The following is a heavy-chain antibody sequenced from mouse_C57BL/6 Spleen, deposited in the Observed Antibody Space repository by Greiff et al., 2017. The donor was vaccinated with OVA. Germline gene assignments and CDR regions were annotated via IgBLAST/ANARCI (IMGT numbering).Heavy chain of an antibody. CDR2: ISNGGGST. D-gene: IGHD1-1*01. CDR3: ERHDTTVPFAD. CDR1: GFTFSDYY. Sequence: EVKLVESGGGLVQPGGSLKLSCAASGFTFSDYYMYWVRQTPEKRLEWVAYISNGGGSTYYPDTVKGRFTISRDNAKNTLYLQMSRLKSEDTAMYYCERHDTTVPFADWGQGTLVTVSA. J-gene: IGHJ3*01. V-gene: IGHV5-12*01.